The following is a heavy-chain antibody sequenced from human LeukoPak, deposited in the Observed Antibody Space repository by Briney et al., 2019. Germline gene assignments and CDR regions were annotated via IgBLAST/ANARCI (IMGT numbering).Heavy chain of an antibody. J-gene: IGHJ4*02. CDR3: ASPGSSYDVLTGPGYFDY. CDR2: INPNTGGT. V-gene: IGHV1-2*02. Sequence: GASVEVSCKASGYSFTGYYMHWVRQAPGQGLEWMGWINPNTGGTNYAQKFQGRVTMTRDTSISTAYMELSWLRSDDTAVYYCASPGSSYDVLTGPGYFDYWGQGTLVTVSS. D-gene: IGHD3-9*01. CDR1: GYSFTGYY.